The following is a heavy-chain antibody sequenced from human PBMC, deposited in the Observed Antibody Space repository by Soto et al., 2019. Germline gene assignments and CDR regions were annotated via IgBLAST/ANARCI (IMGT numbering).Heavy chain of an antibody. D-gene: IGHD6-19*01. J-gene: IGHJ4*02. CDR3: ARDGAVAGDSNFDY. CDR2: LNAGNGNI. V-gene: IGHV1-3*01. CDR1: GYTLTSFA. Sequence: ASVKVSCKASGYTLTSFAIHWVRQAPGQGLEWMGWLNAGNGNIKHSQKFQHRVTITRDTSASTAYMELSSLRFEDTAVYYCARDGAVAGDSNFDYWGQGTLVTVSS.